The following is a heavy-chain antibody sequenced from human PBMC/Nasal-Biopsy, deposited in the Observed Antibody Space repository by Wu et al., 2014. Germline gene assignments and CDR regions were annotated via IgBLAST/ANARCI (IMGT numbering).Heavy chain of an antibody. D-gene: IGHD1-7*01. J-gene: IGHJ5*02. CDR3: ARDLINYFDP. Sequence: LSLTCTVSGGSISSGSYYWSWIRQPAGKGLEWIGRIYTSGSTTYNPSLKSRITISVDTSKNQFSLRLSSVTATDTAVYYCARDLINYFDPWGQGTLVTVSS. CDR1: GGSISSGSYY. CDR2: IYTSGST. V-gene: IGHV4-61*02.